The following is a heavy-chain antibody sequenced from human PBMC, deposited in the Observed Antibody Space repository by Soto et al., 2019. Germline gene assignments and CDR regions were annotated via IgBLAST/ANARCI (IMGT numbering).Heavy chain of an antibody. CDR1: GYSFTNYW. CDR2: IYPGDSDT. V-gene: IGHV5-51*01. D-gene: IGHD6-19*01. CDR3: AIQQWLGLDYYYYYGMDV. Sequence: PGESLKISCKASGYSFTNYWIGWVRQMPGKGLEWMGTIYPGDSDTRYSPSFQGQVTFSVDKSINTAYLHWTSLKASDTAIYYCAIQQWLGLDYYYYYGMDVWGQGTTVTVSS. J-gene: IGHJ6*02.